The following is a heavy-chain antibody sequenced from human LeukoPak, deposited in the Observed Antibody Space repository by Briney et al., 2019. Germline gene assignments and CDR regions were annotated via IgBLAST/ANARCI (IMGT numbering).Heavy chain of an antibody. CDR2: IESDGST. Sequence: GGSLRLSCAASGFTFSSYWMHWVRQAPGKGLVWVSRIESDGSTNYADSVKGRFTISRDNAKNTVSLQMNSLRAGDTGVYYCARDKDDYVWGSPVGYFDYWGQGTLVTVSS. V-gene: IGHV3-74*01. D-gene: IGHD3-16*01. J-gene: IGHJ4*02. CDR1: GFTFSSYW. CDR3: ARDKDDYVWGSPVGYFDY.